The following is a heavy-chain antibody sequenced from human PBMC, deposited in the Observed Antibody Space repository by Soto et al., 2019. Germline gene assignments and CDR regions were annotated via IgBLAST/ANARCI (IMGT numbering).Heavy chain of an antibody. CDR1: GFTFSGYW. CDR2: IESHGNEE. CDR3: ARAPPDF. J-gene: IGHJ4*02. Sequence: GGSLRLSCAASGFTFSGYWMSWVRQAPGKGLEWVANIESHGNEEYYVDSVKGRFTISRDNARNSLYLQMNSLRVEDTAIYYCARAPPDFWGQGTLVTVSS. V-gene: IGHV3-7*01.